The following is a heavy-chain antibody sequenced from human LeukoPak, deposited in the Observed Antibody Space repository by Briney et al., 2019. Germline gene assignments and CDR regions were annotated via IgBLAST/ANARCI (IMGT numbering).Heavy chain of an antibody. D-gene: IGHD3-3*01. V-gene: IGHV3-23*01. Sequence: GGSLRLSCAASGFTFSSYAMSWVRQAPGKGLEWVSAISGSGGNTYYADSAKGRFTISRDNSKNTLYLQMNSLRAEDTAVYYCAKRVEYYFDYWGQGTLVTVSS. CDR1: GFTFSSYA. CDR3: AKRVEYYFDY. CDR2: ISGSGGNT. J-gene: IGHJ4*02.